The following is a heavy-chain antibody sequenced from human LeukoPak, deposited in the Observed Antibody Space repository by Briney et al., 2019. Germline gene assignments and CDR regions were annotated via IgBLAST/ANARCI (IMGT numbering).Heavy chain of an antibody. D-gene: IGHD2-2*01. J-gene: IGHJ5*02. CDR2: IYDSGST. Sequence: SETLSLTCAVSGYSISSGYYGGWIRRPPGKGLEWIVSIYDSGSTYYKPSVKRRVTISVDTSKTQFSLKLTSVTAADTAVYYCARDDSQDIVVVPAAIGHWFDPWGQGTLVTVSS. V-gene: IGHV4-38-2*02. CDR3: ARDDSQDIVVVPAAIGHWFDP. CDR1: GYSISSGYY.